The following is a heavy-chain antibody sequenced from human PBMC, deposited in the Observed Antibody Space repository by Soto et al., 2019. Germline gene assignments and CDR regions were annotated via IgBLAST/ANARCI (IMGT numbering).Heavy chain of an antibody. CDR1: GYTFTSYG. V-gene: IGHV1-69*06. D-gene: IGHD3-9*01. J-gene: IGHJ6*02. CDR2: IIPIFGTA. CDR3: ARPSIYFRDTYFPPYYYYGMDV. Sequence: SVKVSCKASGYTFTSYGISWVRQAPGQGLEWMGGIIPIFGTANYAQKFQGRVTITADKSTSTAYMELSSLRSEDTAVYYCARPSIYFRDTYFPPYYYYGMDVWGQGTTVTVSS.